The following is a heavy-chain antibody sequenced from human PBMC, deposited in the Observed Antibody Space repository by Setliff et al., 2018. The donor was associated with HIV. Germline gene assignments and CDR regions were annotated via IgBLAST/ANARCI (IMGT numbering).Heavy chain of an antibody. CDR1: GGSISSGSYY. J-gene: IGHJ5*02. CDR3: ARLNYNFWSGYFWEEVKIDP. D-gene: IGHD3-3*01. V-gene: IGHV4-61*02. Sequence: SETLSLTCTVSGGSISSGSYYWSWIRQPAGKGLEWIGRIYTSGSTNYNPSLKSRVTISVDTSKNQFSLKLSSVTAADTAVYYCARLNYNFWSGYFWEEVKIDPWGQGNLVTVSS. CDR2: IYTSGST.